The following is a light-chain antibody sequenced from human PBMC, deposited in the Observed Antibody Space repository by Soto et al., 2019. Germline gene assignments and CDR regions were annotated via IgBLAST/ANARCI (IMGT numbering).Light chain of an antibody. CDR2: EVS. CDR3: TSYTITRSLV. Sequence: QSALTQPASVSGSPGQSITISCSGTSSDIGGYNFVSWYQQHLGKVPKLMIYEVSNRPSGVSYRFSGSKSGNTASLTISGLQTEDEADYYCTSYTITRSLVFGGGTKLTVL. V-gene: IGLV2-14*01. J-gene: IGLJ2*01. CDR1: SSDIGGYNF.